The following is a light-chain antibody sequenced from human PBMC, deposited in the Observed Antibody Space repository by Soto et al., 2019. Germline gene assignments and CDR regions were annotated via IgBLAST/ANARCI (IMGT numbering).Light chain of an antibody. CDR2: SNN. CDR1: SSNIGSNT. V-gene: IGLV1-44*01. CDR3: AAWDDSLTGPHVV. J-gene: IGLJ2*01. Sequence: QPVLTQPPSASGTPGQRVTISCSGSSSNIGSNTVNWYQQLPGTAPKLLIYSNNQRPSGVPDRFSGSKSGTSASLAISGLQSEDEADYYCAAWDDSLTGPHVVFGGGTKLTVL.